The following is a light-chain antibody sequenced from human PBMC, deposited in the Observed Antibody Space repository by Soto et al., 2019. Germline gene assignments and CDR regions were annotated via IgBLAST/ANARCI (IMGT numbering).Light chain of an antibody. V-gene: IGKV1-39*01. CDR2: TSG. J-gene: IGKJ2*01. Sequence: IHMTQSPSSLSAFVGDRVTITCRASQRITTYLNWYQQKSGEAPKLLISTSGTLQRGVPSRFSGSGSGTDFTLTITRLQPADFATYFCQQTYSTPYTFGQGTQLEFK. CDR1: QRITTY. CDR3: QQTYSTPYT.